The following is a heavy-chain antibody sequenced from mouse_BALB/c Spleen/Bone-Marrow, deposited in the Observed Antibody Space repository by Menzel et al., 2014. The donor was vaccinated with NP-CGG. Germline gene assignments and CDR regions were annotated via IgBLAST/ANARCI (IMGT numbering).Heavy chain of an antibody. CDR2: IWSGGST. Sequence: VKLEESGPGLVQPSQSLSITCTVSGFSLTSYGVHWVRQSPGKGLEWLGVIWSGGSTDYNAAFISRLSISKDNSKSQVFFKMNSLHANDTAIYYCARDLWSSSGTPYAMDYWGQGPSVPLSS. CDR1: GFSLTSYG. D-gene: IGHD1-1*02. V-gene: IGHV2-2*02. CDR3: ARDLWSSSGTPYAMDY. J-gene: IGHJ4*01.